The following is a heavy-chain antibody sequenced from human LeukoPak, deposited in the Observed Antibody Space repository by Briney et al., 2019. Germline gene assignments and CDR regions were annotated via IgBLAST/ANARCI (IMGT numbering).Heavy chain of an antibody. Sequence: QSGGSLRLSCVASGFTFSSYWMHWVRQDPRKGLVWVSRINGDGRNINYADSVRGRFTISRDNAKNTLYLQMNTLRVEDTAVYYCTRDLVDYDVSTGLHHYYMDVWGQGTTVTVSS. CDR3: TRDLVDYDVSTGLHHYYMDV. CDR2: INGDGRNI. J-gene: IGHJ6*02. D-gene: IGHD3-9*01. CDR1: GFTFSSYW. V-gene: IGHV3-74*01.